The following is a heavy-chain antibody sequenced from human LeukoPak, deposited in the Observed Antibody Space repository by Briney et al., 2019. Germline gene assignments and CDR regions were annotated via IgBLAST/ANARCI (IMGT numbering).Heavy chain of an antibody. CDR3: ANAGGMVRGVMLGE. V-gene: IGHV3-30*18. CDR2: ISYDGSNK. D-gene: IGHD3-10*01. CDR1: GFTFSSYG. Sequence: GGSLRLSCAASGFTFSSYGMHWVRQAPGKGLEWVAVISYDGSNKYYADSVKGRFTISRDNSKNTLYLQMNSLRAEDTAVYYCANAGGMVRGVMLGERGQGTLVTVSS. J-gene: IGHJ4*02.